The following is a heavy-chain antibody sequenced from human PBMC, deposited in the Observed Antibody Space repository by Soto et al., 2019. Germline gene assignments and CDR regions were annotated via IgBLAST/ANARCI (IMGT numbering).Heavy chain of an antibody. CDR1: GASIRSYH. J-gene: IGHJ5*02. CDR2: MQHTGNT. CDR3: AKDVSSRRWFDP. V-gene: IGHV4-4*07. Sequence: QVQLQESGPGLVKPSETLSLTCAVSGASIRSYHWSWIRQPAGKGLEWIGRMQHTGNTNYNPSLKSRVTMSVDTSKNQISLKMTSVTAAYTAVYFCAKDVSSRRWFDPWGQGILVIVSS. D-gene: IGHD3-16*01.